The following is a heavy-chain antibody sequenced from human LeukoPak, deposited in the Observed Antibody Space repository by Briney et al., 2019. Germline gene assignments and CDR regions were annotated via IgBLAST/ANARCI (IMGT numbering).Heavy chain of an antibody. CDR3: ARVIAVAGDLEYFQH. Sequence: SETLSLTCTVSGGSINSGDYYWSWIRRPPGKGLEWIGYIYHSGSTYYNPSLKSRVTVSVDTSKNQFPLKLSSVTAADTAVYYCARVIAVAGDLEYFQHWGQGTLVTVSS. V-gene: IGHV4-30-4*01. CDR2: IYHSGST. D-gene: IGHD6-13*01. CDR1: GGSINSGDYY. J-gene: IGHJ1*01.